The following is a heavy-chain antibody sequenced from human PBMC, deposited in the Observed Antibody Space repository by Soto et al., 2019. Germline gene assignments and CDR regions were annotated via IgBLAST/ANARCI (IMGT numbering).Heavy chain of an antibody. J-gene: IGHJ4*02. CDR3: TYTTSSHGN. D-gene: IGHD2-2*01. V-gene: IGHV3-7*01. CDR1: GFTFSGYW. Sequence: EVQLVESGGGLVQPGGSLRLSCAASGFTFSGYWMNWVRQAPGKGLEWVANIKQDGSEKHYVDSVKGRFTISRDNAKNSLYLQINSLRAEDTAVDYCTYTTSSHGNCGQGTLVTVSS. CDR2: IKQDGSEK.